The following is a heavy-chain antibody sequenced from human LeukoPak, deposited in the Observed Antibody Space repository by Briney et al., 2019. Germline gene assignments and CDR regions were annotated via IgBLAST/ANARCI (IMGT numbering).Heavy chain of an antibody. J-gene: IGHJ4*02. Sequence: SETLSLTCSVSGGSISTGGNYWSWFRHLPGKGLEWIGYVYYAGTTYYNPSLQGRVTISMDRSQNRFSLILTSVTAADSAVYFCARSNVVATITPDYFDFWGQGTQVTVSS. CDR3: ARSNVVATITPDYFDF. CDR1: GGSISTGGNY. CDR2: VYYAGTT. D-gene: IGHD5-24*01. V-gene: IGHV4-31*03.